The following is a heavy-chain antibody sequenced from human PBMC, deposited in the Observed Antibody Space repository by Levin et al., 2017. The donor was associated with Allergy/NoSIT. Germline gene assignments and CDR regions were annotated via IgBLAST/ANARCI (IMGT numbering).Heavy chain of an antibody. D-gene: IGHD1-14*01. Sequence: SETLSLTCSVSGGSIRSGSDYWSWIRQPAGEGLEWIGHIYTSGSTTYNPSLKSRVTISLDTSKNQFSLKLSSVTAAATAVYYCARFEEPYYFDSWGQGSLVTVSS. V-gene: IGHV4-61*09. CDR1: GGSIRSGSDY. CDR2: IYTSGST. CDR3: ARFEEPYYFDS. J-gene: IGHJ4*02.